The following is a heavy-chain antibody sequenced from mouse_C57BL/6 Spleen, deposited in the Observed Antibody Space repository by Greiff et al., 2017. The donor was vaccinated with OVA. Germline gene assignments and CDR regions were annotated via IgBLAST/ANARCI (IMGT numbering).Heavy chain of an antibody. CDR3: AYSSGYLYFDY. Sequence: QVQLQQPGAELVRPGSSVKLSCKASGYTFTSYWMDWVKQRPGQGLEWIGNIYPSDSETHYNQKFKDKATLTVDKSSSTAYMQLSSLTSEDSAVYYCAYSSGYLYFDYWGQGTTLTVSS. V-gene: IGHV1-61*01. CDR1: GYTFTSYW. CDR2: IYPSDSET. J-gene: IGHJ2*01. D-gene: IGHD3-2*02.